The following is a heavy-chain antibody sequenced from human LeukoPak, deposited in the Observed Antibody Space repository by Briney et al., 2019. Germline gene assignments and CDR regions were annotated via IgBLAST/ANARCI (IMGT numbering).Heavy chain of an antibody. CDR3: ARRDISSGWSFDY. CDR1: GGSISNYH. V-gene: IGHV4-4*07. CDR2: IHTSGST. J-gene: IGHJ4*02. Sequence: PSETLSLTCTVSGGSISNYHWSWIRQPAGKGLEWIGQIHTSGSTSYNPPLKSRVSMSIDTTEDQVSLTIRSVTAADTAFYYCARRDISSGWSFDYWGQGTLVTVSS. D-gene: IGHD6-19*01.